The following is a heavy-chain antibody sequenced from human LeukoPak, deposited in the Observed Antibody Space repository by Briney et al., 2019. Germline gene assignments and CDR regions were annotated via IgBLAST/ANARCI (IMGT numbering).Heavy chain of an antibody. CDR1: GYSFTSYW. CDR3: ARFRDDYVWGSYRYLGPFDY. J-gene: IGHJ4*02. V-gene: IGHV5-51*01. Sequence: GESLKISCKGSGYSFTSYWISWVRQMPGKGLEWMGIIYPGDSDTRYSPSFQGQVTISADKSISTAYLQWSSLKASDTALYYCARFRDDYVWGSYRYLGPFDYWGQGTLVTVSS. CDR2: IYPGDSDT. D-gene: IGHD3-16*02.